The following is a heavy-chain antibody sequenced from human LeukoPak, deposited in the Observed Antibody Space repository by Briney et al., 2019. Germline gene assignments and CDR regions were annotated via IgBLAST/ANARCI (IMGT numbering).Heavy chain of an antibody. V-gene: IGHV3-11*04. CDR3: AGGEWSSSPFDY. CDR2: ISDSGTTI. CDR1: GFTFSDYY. Sequence: PGGSLRLSCAASGFTFSDYYMTWIRQAPGKGLEWLSYISDSGTTIYYADSVKGRFTISRDNAKNSLYLQMNSLRAEDTAVYYCAGGEWSSSPFDYWGQGTLVTVSS. D-gene: IGHD6-6*01. J-gene: IGHJ4*02.